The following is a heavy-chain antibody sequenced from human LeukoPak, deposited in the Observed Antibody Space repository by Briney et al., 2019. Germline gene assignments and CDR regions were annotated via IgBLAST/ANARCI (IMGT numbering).Heavy chain of an antibody. V-gene: IGHV3-23*01. J-gene: IGHJ4*02. Sequence: GGSLRLSCAASGFTFSTYAMSWVRQAPGKGLEWVSSISGSGGSTYYADSVKGRFTISRDNSKNTLYLQMNSLRAEDTALYYCAEGWRTIPFDYWGQGTLVTVSS. CDR1: GFTFSTYA. CDR2: ISGSGGST. D-gene: IGHD5-24*01. CDR3: AEGWRTIPFDY.